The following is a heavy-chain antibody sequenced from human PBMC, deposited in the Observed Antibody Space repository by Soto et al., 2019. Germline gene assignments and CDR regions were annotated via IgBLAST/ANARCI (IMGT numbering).Heavy chain of an antibody. V-gene: IGHV4-31*03. CDR1: GGSISSGGYY. CDR2: IYYSGST. CDR3: ARVLTAVSKGGDCYIIDY. J-gene: IGHJ4*02. Sequence: ASETLSLTCTVSGGSISSGGYYWSWIRQHPGKGLEWIGYIYYSGSTYYNPSLKSRVTISVDTSKNQFSLKLSSVTAADTAVYYCARVLTAVSKGGDCYIIDYWGQGTLVTVSS. D-gene: IGHD2-21*02.